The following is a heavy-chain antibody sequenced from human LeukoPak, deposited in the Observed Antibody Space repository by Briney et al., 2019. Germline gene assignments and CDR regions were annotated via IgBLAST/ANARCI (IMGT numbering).Heavy chain of an antibody. J-gene: IGHJ4*02. CDR2: ISSSSSTI. CDR3: ARAGYSAGYYFDY. D-gene: IGHD5-12*01. V-gene: IGHV3-48*04. Sequence: PGGSLRLSCAATGFTFSNYAMSWVRQAPGKGLEWVSYISSSSSTIYYADSVKGRFTISRDNAKNSLYLQMNSLRAEDTAVYYCARAGYSAGYYFDYWGQGTLVTVSS. CDR1: GFTFSNYA.